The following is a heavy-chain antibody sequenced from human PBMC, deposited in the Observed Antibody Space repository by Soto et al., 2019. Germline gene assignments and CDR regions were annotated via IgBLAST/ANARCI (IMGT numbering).Heavy chain of an antibody. Sequence: PGGSLRLSCAASGFTFSSYAMSWVRQAPGKGLEWVAAITGSGGSTYYADSVKGRFTISRDNAKNSLYLQMNSLRAEDTAAYYCARDYYGSGSYPRPYYYYGMDVWGQGTTVTVSS. CDR1: GFTFSSYA. D-gene: IGHD3-10*01. CDR3: ARDYYGSGSYPRPYYYYGMDV. CDR2: ITGSGGST. V-gene: IGHV3-23*01. J-gene: IGHJ6*02.